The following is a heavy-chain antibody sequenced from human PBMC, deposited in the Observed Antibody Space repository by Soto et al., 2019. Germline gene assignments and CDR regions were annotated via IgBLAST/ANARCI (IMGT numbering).Heavy chain of an antibody. CDR2: ISGSGGST. Sequence: GGNLKIACAAPGLPFGSYAMTWAGLAPGKGLEWVSAISGSGGSTYYADSVKGRFTISRDNSKNTLYLQMNSLRAEDTAVYYCAKSFFIYRGRQSYSDYWGPGIL. CDR3: AKSFFIYRGRQSYSDY. J-gene: IGHJ4*02. CDR1: GLPFGSYA. V-gene: IGHV3-23*01. D-gene: IGHD1-26*01.